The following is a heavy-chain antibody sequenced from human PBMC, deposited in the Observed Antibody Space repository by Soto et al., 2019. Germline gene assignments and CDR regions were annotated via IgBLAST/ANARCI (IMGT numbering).Heavy chain of an antibody. J-gene: IGHJ6*02. D-gene: IGHD6-13*01. CDR3: ARTAAAGKYYYGVVA. CDR2: IYPGDSDT. Sequence: PGESLKISCKGSGYSFTSYWIGWVRQMPGKGLEWMGIIYPGDSDTRYSPSFQGQVTISADKSISTAYLQWSSLKASDTAMYYCARTAAAGKYYYGVVAWGQGTTVTVSS. CDR1: GYSFTSYW. V-gene: IGHV5-51*01.